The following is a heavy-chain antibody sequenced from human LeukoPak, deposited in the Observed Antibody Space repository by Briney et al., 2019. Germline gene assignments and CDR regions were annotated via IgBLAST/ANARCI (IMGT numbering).Heavy chain of an antibody. CDR2: INPNNGGT. J-gene: IGHJ4*02. CDR1: GYTFTGYY. CDR3: AKYSSGRDYFDY. V-gene: IGHV1-2*02. Sequence: ASVTVSCKASGYTFTGYYMHWVRQAPGHGLEWMGWINPNNGGTNYAQKFQGRVTMTRDTSISTAYMELNRLRSDDTAVYYCAKYSSGRDYFDYWGQGTLVTVSS. D-gene: IGHD6-19*01.